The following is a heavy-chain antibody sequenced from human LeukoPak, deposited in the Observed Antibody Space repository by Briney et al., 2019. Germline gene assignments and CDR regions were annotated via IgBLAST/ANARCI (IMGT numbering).Heavy chain of an antibody. D-gene: IGHD6-19*01. Sequence: SGPALVKPTPALTLTCTFSGFSLSTRGMCVSWIRQPPAKALEWLARIDWDDDKYYSTSLKTRLTISKDTSKNQVVLTMTNMDPVDTATYYCARCIAVADPFFDYWGQGTLVTVSS. CDR2: IDWDDDK. J-gene: IGHJ4*02. CDR3: ARCIAVADPFFDY. V-gene: IGHV2-70*11. CDR1: GFSLSTRGMC.